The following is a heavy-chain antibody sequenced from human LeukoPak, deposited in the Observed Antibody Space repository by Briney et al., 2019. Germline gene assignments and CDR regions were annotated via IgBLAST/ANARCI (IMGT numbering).Heavy chain of an antibody. J-gene: IGHJ4*02. Sequence: GSLRLSCAASGFTFSSSAMSWIRQPPGKGLEWIGYIYYSGSTNYNPSLKSRVTISVDTSKNQFSLKLSPVTTADTAVYYCARTQWLAHFDYWGQGTLVTVSS. D-gene: IGHD6-19*01. CDR1: GFTFSSSA. CDR2: IYYSGST. CDR3: ARTQWLAHFDY. V-gene: IGHV4-59*01.